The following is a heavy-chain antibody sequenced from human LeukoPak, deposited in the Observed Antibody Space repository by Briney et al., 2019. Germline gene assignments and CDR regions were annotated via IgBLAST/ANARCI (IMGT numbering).Heavy chain of an antibody. CDR1: GFTVSSYG. Sequence: PGGSLRLSCSASGFTVSSYGMHWVRQAPGKGLEWVAVISFDGTKKSYADAVMGRFTISRDNYENTLDLQMNSLTGEDTAVYFCARDPVDSSSWSQYFDLWGRGTLVTVSS. J-gene: IGHJ2*01. CDR3: ARDPVDSSSWSQYFDL. CDR2: ISFDGTKK. V-gene: IGHV3-30*03. D-gene: IGHD6-13*01.